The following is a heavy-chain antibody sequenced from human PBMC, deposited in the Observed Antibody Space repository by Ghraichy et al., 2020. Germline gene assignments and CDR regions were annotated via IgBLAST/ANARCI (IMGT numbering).Heavy chain of an antibody. CDR3: AKGRYCSGGSCYPHYYGMDV. CDR2: ISGSGGST. J-gene: IGHJ6*02. D-gene: IGHD2-15*01. V-gene: IGHV3-23*01. CDR1: GFTFSSYA. Sequence: GESLNISCAASGFTFSSYAMSWVRQAPGKGLEWVSAISGSGGSTYYADSVKGRFTISRDNSKNTLYLQMNSLRAEDTAVYYCAKGRYCSGGSCYPHYYGMDVWGQGTTVTVSS.